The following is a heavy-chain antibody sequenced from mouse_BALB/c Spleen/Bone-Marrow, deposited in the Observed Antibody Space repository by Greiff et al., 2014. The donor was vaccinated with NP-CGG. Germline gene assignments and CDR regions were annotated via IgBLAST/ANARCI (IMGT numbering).Heavy chain of an antibody. D-gene: IGHD2-3*01. CDR2: ISNGGGST. Sequence: EVQLVESGGGLVQPGGSLKLSCATSGFTFSDYYMYWVRQTPEKRLEWVAYISNGGGSTYYPDTVKGRFTISRDNAKNTLYLQMSRLKSEDTAMYYCARPLYDGYYVAYWGQRTLVTVSA. CDR1: GFTFSDYY. J-gene: IGHJ3*01. CDR3: ARPLYDGYYVAY. V-gene: IGHV5-12*02.